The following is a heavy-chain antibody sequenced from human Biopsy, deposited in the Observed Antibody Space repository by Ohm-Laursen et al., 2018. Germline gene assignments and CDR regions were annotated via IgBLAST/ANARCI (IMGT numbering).Heavy chain of an antibody. CDR2: IVPILGHL. V-gene: IGHV1-69*04. CDR1: GGPSTNYA. CDR3: AADADGYYTEFDY. Sequence: SVKVSCKVSGGPSTNYAFNWVRQAPGQGLEWVGRIVPILGHLNYAQRFQGRVSITADKSTSYVYMELSRLTSGDTAVYYCAADADGYYTEFDYWGPGTLVTVSS. D-gene: IGHD3-3*01. J-gene: IGHJ4*02.